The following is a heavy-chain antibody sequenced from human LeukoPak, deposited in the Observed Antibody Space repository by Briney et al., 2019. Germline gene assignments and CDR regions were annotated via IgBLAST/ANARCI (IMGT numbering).Heavy chain of an antibody. V-gene: IGHV1-2*02. CDR3: VRGRGIVGGPANAEDFFAF. CDR1: IYTLTDYY. Sequence: ASVKVSFKGSIYTLTDYYLHWVRQAPGQGRKWVGWINPNSGDTHYAHRFQARVTMTMETSIAASYMALNGLASDDTAVCDFVRGRGIVGGPANAEDFFAFWGQGPLVTVSS. J-gene: IGHJ4*01. CDR2: INPNSGDT. D-gene: IGHD2-15*01.